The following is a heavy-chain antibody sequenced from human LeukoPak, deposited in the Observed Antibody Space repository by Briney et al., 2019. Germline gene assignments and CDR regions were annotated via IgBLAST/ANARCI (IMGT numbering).Heavy chain of an antibody. CDR2: IYTSGST. V-gene: IGHV4-61*02. Sequence: SQTLSLTCTVSGGSISSGSYYWSWIRQPAGKGLEWIGRIYTSGSTNYNPSLKSRVTISVDTSKNQFSLKLSSVTAADTAVYYCARTTIAAAGPYYYYYMDVWGKGTTVTVSS. J-gene: IGHJ6*03. D-gene: IGHD6-13*01. CDR1: GGSISSGSYY. CDR3: ARTTIAAAGPYYYYYMDV.